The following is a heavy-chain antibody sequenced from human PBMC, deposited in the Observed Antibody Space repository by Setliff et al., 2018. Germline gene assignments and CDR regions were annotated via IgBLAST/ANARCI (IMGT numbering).Heavy chain of an antibody. D-gene: IGHD5-12*01. CDR3: AKVPNSGGYAGPFDF. Sequence: GGSLRLSCSASGFTLSGYYMAWVRQSPGKGLEWISYISNGGGSFEYYADSVKGRFIISRDNSKNTLYLEMNSLSAEDTAVYYCAKVPNSGGYAGPFDFWGQGTLVTVSS. J-gene: IGHJ4*02. CDR2: ISNGGGSFE. CDR1: GFTLSGYY. V-gene: IGHV3-11*04.